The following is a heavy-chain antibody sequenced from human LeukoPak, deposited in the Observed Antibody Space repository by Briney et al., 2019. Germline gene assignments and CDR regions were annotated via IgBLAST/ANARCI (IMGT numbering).Heavy chain of an antibody. CDR2: IYSGGSR. CDR3: ARGEPAYGMDV. D-gene: IGHD1-26*01. J-gene: IGHJ6*04. Sequence: GGSLRLSCAASGFTVSSNYMSWVRQAPGKGLEGVSVIYSGGSRYYADSVMGRFTISRDNSKNTLYLQMNRLRAEDTAVYYCARGEPAYGMDVWGKGTTVTVSS. CDR1: GFTVSSNY. V-gene: IGHV3-53*01.